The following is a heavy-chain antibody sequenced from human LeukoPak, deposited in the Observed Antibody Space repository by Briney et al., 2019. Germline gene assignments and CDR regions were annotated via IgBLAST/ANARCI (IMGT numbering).Heavy chain of an antibody. J-gene: IGHJ4*02. D-gene: IGHD5-12*01. CDR3: ARGQSGYSGYDYDY. CDR1: GFTFSSYS. CDR2: ISSSSSYI. Sequence: GGSLRLSCAASGFTFSSYSMNWVRQAPGKGLEWVSSISSSSSYIYYADSVKGRFTISRDNAKTSLYLQMNSLRAEDTAVYYCARGQSGYSGYDYDYWGQGTLVTVSS. V-gene: IGHV3-21*01.